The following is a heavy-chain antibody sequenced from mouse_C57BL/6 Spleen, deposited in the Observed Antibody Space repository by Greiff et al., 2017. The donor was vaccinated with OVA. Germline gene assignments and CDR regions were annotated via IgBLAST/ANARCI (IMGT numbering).Heavy chain of an antibody. CDR2: ISYDGSN. CDR1: GYSITSGYY. J-gene: IGHJ2*01. D-gene: IGHD3-3*01. CDR3: AREGLYYFDY. Sequence: EVQLVESGPGLVKPSQSLSLTCSVTGYSITSGYYWNWIRQFPGNKLEWMGYISYDGSNNYNPSLKNRISITRDTSKNQFFLKLNSVTTEDTATYYCAREGLYYFDYWGQGTTLTVSS. V-gene: IGHV3-6*01.